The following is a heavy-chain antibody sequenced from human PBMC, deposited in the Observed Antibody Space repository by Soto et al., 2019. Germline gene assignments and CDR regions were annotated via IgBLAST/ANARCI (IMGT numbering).Heavy chain of an antibody. V-gene: IGHV1-2*04. Sequence: ASVKVSCKASGNTFTGYYMHWVRQAPGQGLEWMGWINPNSGGTNYAQKFQGWVTMTRDTSISTAYMELSRLRSDDTAVYYCARGGPMITMVRGVITPGRYHYMDVWGKGTTVTVSS. D-gene: IGHD3-10*01. CDR3: ARGGPMITMVRGVITPGRYHYMDV. J-gene: IGHJ6*03. CDR1: GNTFTGYY. CDR2: INPNSGGT.